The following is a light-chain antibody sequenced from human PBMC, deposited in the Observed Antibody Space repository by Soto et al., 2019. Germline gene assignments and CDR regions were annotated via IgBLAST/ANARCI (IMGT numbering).Light chain of an antibody. CDR3: LQDYRYRYT. J-gene: IGKJ2*01. CDR1: QGIRDD. CDR2: AAS. V-gene: IGKV1-6*01. Sequence: AIQMTQSPSSLSASVGDRVTITCRASQGIRDDLAWYQQKPGTAPRLLIYAASTLQITVPSRFSGRGSGTVFTLTISSLQPEDFATYYCLQDYRYRYTFGQGTKLEV.